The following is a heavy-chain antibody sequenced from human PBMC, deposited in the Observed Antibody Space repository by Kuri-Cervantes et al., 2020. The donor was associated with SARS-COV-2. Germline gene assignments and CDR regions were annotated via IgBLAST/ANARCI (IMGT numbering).Heavy chain of an antibody. CDR3: AKDYSVLRFLGGRGGFDY. CDR2: ISGSGGST. V-gene: IGHV3-23*01. Sequence: GESLKISCAASGFTFSSYAMSWVRQAPGKGLEWVSAISGSGGSTYYADSVKGRFTISRDNSKNTLYLQMNNLRAEDTAVYYCAKDYSVLRFLGGRGGFDYWGQGTLVTVSS. CDR1: GFTFSSYA. J-gene: IGHJ4*02. D-gene: IGHD3-3*01.